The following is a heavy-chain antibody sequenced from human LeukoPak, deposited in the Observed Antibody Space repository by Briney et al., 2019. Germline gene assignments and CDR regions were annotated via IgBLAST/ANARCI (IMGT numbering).Heavy chain of an antibody. J-gene: IGHJ4*02. CDR1: GFTFSSYG. CDR2: ISGDAGRT. CDR3: AKEKYFYDSSGYYYGLDY. V-gene: IGHV3-23*01. Sequence: GGTLRLSCAASGFTFSSYGMNWVRQAPGKGLEWVSGISGDAGRTYYADSVKGRFTIYRDNSKNTLYLQMNSLRAEDTAVYYCAKEKYFYDSSGYYYGLDYWGQGTLVTVSS. D-gene: IGHD3-22*01.